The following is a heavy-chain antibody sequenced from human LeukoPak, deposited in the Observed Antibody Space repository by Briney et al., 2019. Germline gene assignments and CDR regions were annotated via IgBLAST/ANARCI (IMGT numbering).Heavy chain of an antibody. D-gene: IGHD3-16*01. J-gene: IGHJ4*02. Sequence: ASVKVSCKVSGYTLTELSMHWVRQAPGKGLEWMGGFDPEDGETIYAQKFQGRVTITRNTSISTAYMELSSLRSEDTAVYYCARSHVFDYWGQGTLVTVSS. V-gene: IGHV1-24*01. CDR2: FDPEDGET. CDR1: GYTLTELS. CDR3: ARSHVFDY.